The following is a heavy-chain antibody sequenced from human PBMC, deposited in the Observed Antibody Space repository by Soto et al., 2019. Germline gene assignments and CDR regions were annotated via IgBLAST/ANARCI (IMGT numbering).Heavy chain of an antibody. Sequence: FQGRVTITRDTSASTAYMELSSLRSEDTAVYYCARDLPADYWGQGTLVTVS. J-gene: IGHJ4*02. CDR3: ARDLPADY. V-gene: IGHV1-3*01.